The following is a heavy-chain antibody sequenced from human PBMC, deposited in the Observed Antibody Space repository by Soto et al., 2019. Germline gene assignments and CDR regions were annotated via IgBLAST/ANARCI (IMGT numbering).Heavy chain of an antibody. Sequence: EVQLVESGGGLVQPGGSLRLSCTASGFAVRHNYMTWVRQAPGKGLEWVSLIYSGGDTAYADSVKGRFTISRHTSQNTLYLKMNSLRAEDTAVYYCARKTYSIPSGGDVWAKGTAVTVSS. CDR3: ARKTYSIPSGGDV. CDR1: GFAVRHNY. V-gene: IGHV3-53*04. J-gene: IGHJ6*04. CDR2: IYSGGDT. D-gene: IGHD2-21*01.